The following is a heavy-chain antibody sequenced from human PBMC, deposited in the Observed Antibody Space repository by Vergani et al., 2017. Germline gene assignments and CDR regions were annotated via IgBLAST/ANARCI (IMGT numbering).Heavy chain of an antibody. D-gene: IGHD3-10*01. CDR2: IYYSGST. J-gene: IGHJ4*02. Sequence: QLQLQESGPGLVKPSETLSLTCTVSGGSISSSSYYWGWIRQPPGKGLEWIGSIYYSGSTYYNPSLKSRVTISVDTSKNQFSLKLSSVTAADTAVYYCARSYYYGSGSSRAFNYWGQGTLVTVSS. CDR1: GGSISSSSYY. V-gene: IGHV4-39*07. CDR3: ARSYYYGSGSSRAFNY.